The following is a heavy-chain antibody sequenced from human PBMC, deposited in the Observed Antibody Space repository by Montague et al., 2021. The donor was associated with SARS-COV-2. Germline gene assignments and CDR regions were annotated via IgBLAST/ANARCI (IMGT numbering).Heavy chain of an antibody. CDR2: IYYSGST. CDR1: GGSISSGGYY. D-gene: IGHD3-3*01. Sequence: TLSLTCTVSGGSISSGGYYWSWIRQHPGKGLEWIGYIYYSGSTYCNPSLKSRVTISVDTSKNQFSLKLSSVTATDTAVYYCARAVSITIFGVVGWFDPWGQGTLVTVSS. J-gene: IGHJ5*02. CDR3: ARAVSITIFGVVGWFDP. V-gene: IGHV4-31*03.